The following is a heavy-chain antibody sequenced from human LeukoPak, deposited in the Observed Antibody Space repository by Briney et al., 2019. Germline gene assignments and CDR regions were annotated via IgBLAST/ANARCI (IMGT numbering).Heavy chain of an antibody. Sequence: GGSLRLSCAASGFTFSSYEMNWVRQAPGKGLEWVSYISTSGSTFSYADSVKGRFTISRDNAKNSLYLQMNSLRAEDTATYYCARGEFGDYYYFYMDVWGKGTTVTVSS. D-gene: IGHD2/OR15-2a*01. J-gene: IGHJ6*03. CDR2: ISTSGSTF. V-gene: IGHV3-48*03. CDR3: ARGEFGDYYYFYMDV. CDR1: GFTFSSYE.